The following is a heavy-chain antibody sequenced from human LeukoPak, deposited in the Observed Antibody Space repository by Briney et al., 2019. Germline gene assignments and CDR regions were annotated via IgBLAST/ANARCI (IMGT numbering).Heavy chain of an antibody. Sequence: ASVKVSCKASGYTFTDYYMHWVRQAPGQGLEWMGRINPNSGGANYAQNFQGRVTMTRDTSISTAYMELSRLRSDDTAVYYRARDRVGCSSSMSCLFDYWGQGTLVTVSS. D-gene: IGHD2-2*01. CDR2: INPNSGGA. CDR3: ARDRVGCSSSMSCLFDY. CDR1: GYTFTDYY. V-gene: IGHV1-2*06. J-gene: IGHJ4*02.